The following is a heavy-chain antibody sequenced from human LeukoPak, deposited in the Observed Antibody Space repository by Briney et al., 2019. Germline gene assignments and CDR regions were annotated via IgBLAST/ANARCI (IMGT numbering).Heavy chain of an antibody. D-gene: IGHD3-10*01. CDR2: ISSSSSYI. J-gene: IGHJ4*02. CDR3: ARDKTYYYGSGSQKGVDY. CDR1: GFTFSSYS. V-gene: IGHV3-21*01. Sequence: GGSLRLSCAASGFTFSSYSMNWVRQAPGKGLEWVSSISSSSSYIYYADSVKGRFTISRDNAKNSLYLQMNSLRAEDTAVYYCARDKTYYYGSGSQKGVDYWGQGTLVTVSS.